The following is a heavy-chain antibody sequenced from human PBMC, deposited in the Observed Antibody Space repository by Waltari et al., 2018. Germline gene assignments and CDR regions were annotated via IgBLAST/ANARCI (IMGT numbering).Heavy chain of an antibody. J-gene: IGHJ4*02. Sequence: QPQLQESGPGLVKPSETLSLTCTVSAGSLSISGFFWGWIRQAPGKGLEWIGSIYYSSGTTYYNPSLKSRVSVSVYTSRSQFSLTLTSVTAADTAVYYCGGGPFPPTQRHWGPGQLVIVSS. CDR3: GGGPFPPTQRH. CDR1: AGSLSISGFF. V-gene: IGHV4-39*07. CDR2: IYYSSGTT.